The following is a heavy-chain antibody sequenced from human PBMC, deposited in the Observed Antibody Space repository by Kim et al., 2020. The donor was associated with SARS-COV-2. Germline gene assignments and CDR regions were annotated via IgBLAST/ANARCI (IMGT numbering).Heavy chain of an antibody. J-gene: IGHJ4*02. D-gene: IGHD3-10*01. V-gene: IGHV3-74*01. CDR3: GRGYYGSGSFLSH. Sequence: NYAEAVKGRFTISRDNAQSTLYLQMISRRVEDTAVYYCGRGYYGSGSFLSHWGQGTLVIVSS.